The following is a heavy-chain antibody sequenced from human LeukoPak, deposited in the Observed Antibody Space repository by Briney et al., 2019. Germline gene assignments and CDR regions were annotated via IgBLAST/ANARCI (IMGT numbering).Heavy chain of an antibody. CDR1: GGSFSGYY. CDR3: ARSHGSGSYYNVIFAAAWFDP. D-gene: IGHD3-10*01. V-gene: IGHV4-34*01. CDR2: INHSGST. Sequence: SETLSLTCAVYGGSFSGYYWSWIRQPPGKGLEWIGEINHSGSTNYNPSLKSRVTISVDTSKNQFSLKLSSVTAADTAVYYCARSHGSGSYYNVIFAAAWFDPWGQETLVTVSS. J-gene: IGHJ5*02.